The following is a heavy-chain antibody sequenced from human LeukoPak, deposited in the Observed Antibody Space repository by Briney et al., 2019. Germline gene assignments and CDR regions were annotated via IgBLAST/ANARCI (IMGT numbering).Heavy chain of an antibody. J-gene: IGHJ4*02. D-gene: IGHD5-24*01. CDR1: GGSFSGYY. CDR3: ARDSVTREMATRYDY. V-gene: IGHV4-34*01. Sequence: SETLSLTCAVYGGSFSGYYWSWIRQPPGKGLEWIGEINHSGSTSYNPSLKSRVTISVDTSKNQFSLKLSSVTAADTAVYYCARDSVTREMATRYDYWGQGTLVTVSS. CDR2: INHSGST.